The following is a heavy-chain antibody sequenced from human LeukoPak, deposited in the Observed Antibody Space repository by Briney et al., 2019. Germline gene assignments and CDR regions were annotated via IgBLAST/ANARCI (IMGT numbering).Heavy chain of an antibody. CDR2: ISYDGSNK. Sequence: GGSLRLSCAASGFTFSSYAMHWVRQAPGKGLEWVAVISYDGSNKYYADSVKGRFTISRDNSKNMLYLQMNSLRAENTAVYYCARGDSSGWYPSQNWFDPWGQGTLVIVSS. J-gene: IGHJ5*02. D-gene: IGHD6-19*01. CDR1: GFTFSSYA. V-gene: IGHV3-30*04. CDR3: ARGDSSGWYPSQNWFDP.